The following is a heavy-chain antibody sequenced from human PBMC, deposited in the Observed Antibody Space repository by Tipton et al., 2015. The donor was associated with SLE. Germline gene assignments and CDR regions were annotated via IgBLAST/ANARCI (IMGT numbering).Heavy chain of an antibody. CDR3: AREAKLYYYMDV. CDR2: IYYSGST. CDR1: GGSISSSSYY. J-gene: IGHJ6*03. Sequence: LRLSCTVSGGSISSSSYYWCWIRQPPGKGLEWIGSIYYSGSTYYNPSLKSRVTIPVDTSKNQFSLKLSSVTAADTAVYYCAREAKLYYYMDVWGKETTVTVSS. V-gene: IGHV4-39*07.